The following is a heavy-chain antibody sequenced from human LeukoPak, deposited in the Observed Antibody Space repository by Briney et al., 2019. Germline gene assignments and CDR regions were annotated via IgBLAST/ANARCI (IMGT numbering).Heavy chain of an antibody. CDR3: ARGGGWEYGSGWYFNYYGMDV. D-gene: IGHD6-19*01. CDR1: GGSFSGYY. CDR2: INHSGST. J-gene: IGHJ6*02. Sequence: PSETLSLTCAVYGGSFSGYYWSWIRQPPGKGLEWIGEINHSGSTNYNPSLKSRVTISVDTSKNQFSLKLSSVTAADTAVYYCARGGGWEYGSGWYFNYYGMDVWGQGTTVTVSS. V-gene: IGHV4-34*01.